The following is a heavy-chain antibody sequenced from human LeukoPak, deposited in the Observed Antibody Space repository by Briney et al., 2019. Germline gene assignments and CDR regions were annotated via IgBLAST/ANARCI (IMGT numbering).Heavy chain of an antibody. V-gene: IGHV4-39*07. Sequence: PSETLSLTCTVSGGSISSSSYYWGWIRQPPGKGLEWIGSIYYSGSTNYNPSLKSRVTISVDTSKNQFSLKLSSVTAADTAVYYCARADPTVTPAVYYGMDVWGQGTTVTVSS. J-gene: IGHJ6*02. CDR3: ARADPTVTPAVYYGMDV. CDR2: IYYSGST. D-gene: IGHD4-11*01. CDR1: GGSISSSSYY.